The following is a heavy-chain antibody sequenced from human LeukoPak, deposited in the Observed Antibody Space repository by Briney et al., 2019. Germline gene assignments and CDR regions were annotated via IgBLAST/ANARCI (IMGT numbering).Heavy chain of an antibody. CDR3: ARRAGYCSSTSCPTTIDY. Sequence: SETLSLTCTVSGYSIRSGFYWGWIRQPPGKGLEWIGNIYHSGITYYTPSLKSRVTISVDTSKNQFYLKLSSVTAADTAVYYCARRAGYCSSTSCPTTIDYWGQGTLVTVSS. CDR1: GYSIRSGFY. J-gene: IGHJ4*02. V-gene: IGHV4-38-2*02. D-gene: IGHD2-2*01. CDR2: IYHSGIT.